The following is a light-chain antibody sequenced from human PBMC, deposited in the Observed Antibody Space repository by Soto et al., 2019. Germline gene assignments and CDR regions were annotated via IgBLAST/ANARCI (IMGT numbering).Light chain of an antibody. CDR2: DVS. J-gene: IGLJ1*01. CDR1: SSDVGGYNY. V-gene: IGLV2-14*01. CDR3: SSYTSSSTPAYV. Sequence: QSALTQPASVSGSPGQSINISCTGTSSDVGGYNYVSWYQQHPGKVPKLMMYDVSNRPAGVSNRFSGSKSGNTASLTISGLHAEDEAEYYCSSYTSSSTPAYVFVTGTKVTVL.